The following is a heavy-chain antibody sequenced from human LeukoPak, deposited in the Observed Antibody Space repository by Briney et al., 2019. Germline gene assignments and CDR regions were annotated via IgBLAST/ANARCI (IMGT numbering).Heavy chain of an antibody. V-gene: IGHV4-34*01. CDR1: GGSFSGYY. D-gene: IGHD6-6*01. CDR3: ASGGISTSEGNRNWFDP. CDR2: INHSGST. Sequence: SETLSLTCAVYGGSFSGYYWSWIRQPPGKGLEWIGEINHSGSTNYNPSLKSQVTISLDTSKNQFSLKLSSVTAADTAVYYCASGGISTSEGNRNWFDPWGQGTLVTVSS. J-gene: IGHJ5*02.